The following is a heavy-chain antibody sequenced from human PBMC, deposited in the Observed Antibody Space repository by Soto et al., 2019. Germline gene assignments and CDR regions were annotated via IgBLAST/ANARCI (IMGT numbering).Heavy chain of an antibody. CDR1: RFTFSSYA. CDR3: GKVQALYTGSSDY. V-gene: IGHV3-23*01. Sequence: GGSLRLSCAAARFTFSSYAMTWVRQAPGKGLEWVSSISYRGGTTHYADSVKGRFTISRGNSKHTLYLQMYSMAADDTAVYSCGKVQALYTGSSDYWGEGTLVTVSS. D-gene: IGHD5-12*01. J-gene: IGHJ4*02. CDR2: ISYRGGTT.